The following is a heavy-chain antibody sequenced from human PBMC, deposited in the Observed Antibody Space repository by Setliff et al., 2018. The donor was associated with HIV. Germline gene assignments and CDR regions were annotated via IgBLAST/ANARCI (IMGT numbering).Heavy chain of an antibody. J-gene: IGHJ4*02. CDR1: GFTFSNYW. D-gene: IGHD5-12*01. Sequence: PGGSLRLSCVASGFTFSNYWMHWVRQAPGKGLVWVSRINTDGSSISHADSVKGRFTISRDNAKNTLFLQMNSLRAEDTAVYYCATLKMATIYRDFDYWGQGTLVTVSS. CDR3: ATLKMATIYRDFDY. V-gene: IGHV3-74*01. CDR2: INTDGSSI.